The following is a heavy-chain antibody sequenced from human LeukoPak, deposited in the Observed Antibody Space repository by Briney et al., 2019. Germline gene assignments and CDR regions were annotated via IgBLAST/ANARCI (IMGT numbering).Heavy chain of an antibody. CDR1: GGSISSSSYY. J-gene: IGHJ4*02. D-gene: IGHD3-10*01. V-gene: IGHV4-39*07. CDR3: ARGQRWPYGSGSYYFDY. CDR2: IYYSGST. Sequence: SETLSLTCTVSGGSISSSSYYWGWIRQPPGKGLEWIGSIYYSGSTYYNPSLKSRVTISVDTSKNQFSLKLSSVTAADTAVYYCARGQRWPYGSGSYYFDYWGQGTLVTVSS.